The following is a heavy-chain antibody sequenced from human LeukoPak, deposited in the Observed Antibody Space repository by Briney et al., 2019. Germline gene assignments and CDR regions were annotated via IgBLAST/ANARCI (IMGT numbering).Heavy chain of an antibody. Sequence: GGSLRLSCAASRFTFTRHAMSWVRQAPGKGLEWVSTTGLESVHTLCADSVQGRFTVSRDNSRNTLDMQMDNLTVDDTAIYYCVRGDDIGKHPTRAYYFDIWGQGTLVSVSS. J-gene: IGHJ4*02. CDR3: VRGDDIGKHPTRAYYFDI. V-gene: IGHV3-23*01. D-gene: IGHD3-10*01. CDR2: TGLESVHT. CDR1: RFTFTRHA.